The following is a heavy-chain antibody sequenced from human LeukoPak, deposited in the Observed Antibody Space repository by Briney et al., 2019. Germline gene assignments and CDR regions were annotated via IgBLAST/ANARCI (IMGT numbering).Heavy chain of an antibody. J-gene: IGHJ6*03. CDR3: AKVSGELELWCYYYYMDV. V-gene: IGHV3-23*01. CDR1: GFTFSTYA. CDR2: ISGSGGST. Sequence: GGSLRLSCAASGFTFSTYAMSWVRQAPGKGLEWVSAISGSGGSTYYADSVKGRFTISRDNSKNTLYLQMNSLRAEDTAVYYCAKVSGELELWCYYYYMDVWGKGTTVTVSS. D-gene: IGHD1-7*01.